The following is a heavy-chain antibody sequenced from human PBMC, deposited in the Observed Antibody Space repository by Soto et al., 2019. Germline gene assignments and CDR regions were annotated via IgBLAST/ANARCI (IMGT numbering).Heavy chain of an antibody. CDR1: GYTFTRYG. D-gene: IGHD2-8*01. Sequence: QGHLVQSEAEVKKSGASVKVSCKASGYTFTRYGISWVRQAPGQGLEWMGWISGYNGDTNYAQKFQGRVSMTIDKSTTTAYMELRSLTSDDTAVYYCAKNGQPPYYYYGLDVWGQGTKVTVSS. CDR2: ISGYNGDT. J-gene: IGHJ6*02. V-gene: IGHV1-18*01. CDR3: AKNGQPPYYYYGLDV.